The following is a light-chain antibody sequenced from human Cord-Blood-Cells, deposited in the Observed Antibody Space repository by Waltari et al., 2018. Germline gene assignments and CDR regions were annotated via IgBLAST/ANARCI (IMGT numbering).Light chain of an antibody. V-gene: IGLV2-23*01. CDR3: CSYAGSSTVV. Sequence: QSALTQPASVSGSPGQSITISCTGTSSDVGSYNLVYWYQQHPGKAPKFIIYEGSKRHSGVSKRFYGSKSGNTASLTFSGLQAEDDADYYCCSYAGSSTVVFGGGTKLTVL. J-gene: IGLJ2*01. CDR2: EGS. CDR1: SSDVGSYNL.